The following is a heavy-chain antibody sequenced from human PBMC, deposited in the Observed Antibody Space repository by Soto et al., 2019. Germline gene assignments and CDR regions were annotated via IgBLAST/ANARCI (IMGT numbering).Heavy chain of an antibody. Sequence: GGSLRLSCAASGFTFSSYAMSWVRQAPGKGLEWVSAISGSGGSTYYADSVKGRFTISRDNSKNTLYLQMNSLRAEDTAVYYCAKDIVVVVAARVCDYWGQGTLVTVSS. J-gene: IGHJ4*02. CDR1: GFTFSSYA. CDR3: AKDIVVVVAARVCDY. V-gene: IGHV3-23*01. CDR2: ISGSGGST. D-gene: IGHD2-15*01.